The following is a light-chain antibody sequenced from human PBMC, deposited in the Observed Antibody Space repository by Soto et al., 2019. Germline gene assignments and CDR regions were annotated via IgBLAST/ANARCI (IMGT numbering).Light chain of an antibody. V-gene: IGKV3-11*01. CDR3: LQRNVWPWT. CDR1: QSLGNY. Sequence: EIVLTQSPATLSLSPGQRATLSCRASQSLGNYLAWYQQKPGQAPRLLIYDVFNRATGIPARFSGSGSGTDFTLTISSLEPEDFAVYYCLQRNVWPWTFGQGTKVEVK. J-gene: IGKJ1*01. CDR2: DVF.